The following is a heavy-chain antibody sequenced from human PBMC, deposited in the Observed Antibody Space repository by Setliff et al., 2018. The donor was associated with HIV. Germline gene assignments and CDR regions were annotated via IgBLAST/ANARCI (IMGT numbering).Heavy chain of an antibody. V-gene: IGHV4-59*11. CDR2: IYYSGTT. D-gene: IGHD6-6*01. CDR3: ARLRVSSSSQTFDH. Sequence: SETLSLTCTVSGGSISSQYWSWIRQPQGKGLEWIGYIYYSGTTHYNPSLKSRVGMSVDASKNQFSLDLTSVTPADTAVYYCARLRVSSSSQTFDHWGQGILVTVSS. CDR1: GGSISSQY. J-gene: IGHJ4*02.